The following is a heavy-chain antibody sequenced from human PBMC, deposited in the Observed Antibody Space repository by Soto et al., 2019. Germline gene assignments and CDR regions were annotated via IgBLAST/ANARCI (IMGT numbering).Heavy chain of an antibody. V-gene: IGHV4-59*01. Sequence: SETLSLTCTVSGGSISSYYWSWIRQPPGKGLEWIGYIYYSGSTNYNPSLKSRVTMSVDTSKNQFSLKLSSVTAADTAVYYCARELTGIAARNWFDPWGQGTLVTVSS. CDR3: ARELTGIAARNWFDP. D-gene: IGHD6-6*01. CDR2: IYYSGST. J-gene: IGHJ5*02. CDR1: GGSISSYY.